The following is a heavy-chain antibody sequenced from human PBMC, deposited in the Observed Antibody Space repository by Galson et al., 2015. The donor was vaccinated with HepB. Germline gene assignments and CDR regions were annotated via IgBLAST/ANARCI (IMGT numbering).Heavy chain of an antibody. CDR1: GFTFSDYY. V-gene: IGHV3-11*06. D-gene: IGHD3-10*01. CDR3: ARAPRITMVRGVVNWFDP. J-gene: IGHJ5*02. Sequence: SLRLSCAASGFTFSDYYMSWIRQAPGKGLEWVSYISSSSSYTNYADSVKGRFTISRDNAKNSLYLQMNSLRAEDTAVYYCARAPRITMVRGVVNWFDPWGQGTLVTVSS. CDR2: ISSSSSYT.